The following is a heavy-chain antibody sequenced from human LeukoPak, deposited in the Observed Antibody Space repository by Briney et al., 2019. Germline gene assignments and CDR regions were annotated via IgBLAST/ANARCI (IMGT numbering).Heavy chain of an antibody. CDR1: GFTFDDYA. V-gene: IGHV3-43*02. CDR3: VQAMF. J-gene: IGHJ3*01. Sequence: GSLRLSCAASGFTFDDYAVHWVRQAPGKGLEWVSLISGDGGSTYYADSVKGRFTISRDNSKNSLYLQMNSLRTEDTALYYCVQAMFWGQGTMVTVSS. CDR2: ISGDGGST.